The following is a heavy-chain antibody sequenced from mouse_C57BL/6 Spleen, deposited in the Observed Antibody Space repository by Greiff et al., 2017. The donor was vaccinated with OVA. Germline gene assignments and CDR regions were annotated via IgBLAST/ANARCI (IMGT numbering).Heavy chain of an antibody. CDR3: TGTSWFAY. D-gene: IGHD4-1*01. Sequence: QVQLQQPGAELVKPGASVKLSCKASGYTFTSYWMQWVKQRPGQGLEWIGEIDPSDSYTNYNQKFKGKATLTVDKPSSTAYMQLSSLTSEDSAVYYCTGTSWFAYWGQGTLVTVSA. CDR1: GYTFTSYW. J-gene: IGHJ3*01. CDR2: IDPSDSYT. V-gene: IGHV1-50*01.